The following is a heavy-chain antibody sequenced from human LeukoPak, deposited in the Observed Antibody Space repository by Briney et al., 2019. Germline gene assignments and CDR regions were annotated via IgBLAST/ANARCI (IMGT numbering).Heavy chain of an antibody. CDR1: GYTLTELS. V-gene: IGHV1-8*03. J-gene: IGHJ3*02. CDR2: MNPNSGNT. D-gene: IGHD6-13*01. CDR3: ARGLGSSWDGI. Sequence: ASVKVSCKVSGYTLTELSMHWVRQAPGQGLEWMGWMNPNSGNTGYAQKFQGRVTITRNTSISTAYMELSSLRSEDTAVYYCARGLGSSWDGIWGQGTMVTVSS.